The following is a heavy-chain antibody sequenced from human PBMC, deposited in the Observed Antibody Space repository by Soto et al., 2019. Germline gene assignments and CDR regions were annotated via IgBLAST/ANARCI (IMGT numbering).Heavy chain of an antibody. D-gene: IGHD2-2*03. CDR3: AKDNDLDRDGPFDY. CDR2: ISWNSGDI. V-gene: IGHV3-9*01. J-gene: IGHJ4*02. CDR1: GFSVDDYG. Sequence: EVQLVESGGGSVQPGRSLRLSCAASGFSVDDYGMHWVRQGPGKGLEWVSGISWNSGDIYYADSVKGRFTISRDNAKRSLYLQMNSLRTEDTALYYCAKDNDLDRDGPFDYWGQGILVTFSS.